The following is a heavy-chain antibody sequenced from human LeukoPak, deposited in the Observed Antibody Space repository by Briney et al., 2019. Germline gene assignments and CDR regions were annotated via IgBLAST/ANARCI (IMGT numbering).Heavy chain of an antibody. CDR2: INHSGST. CDR1: GGSFSGYY. D-gene: IGHD5-12*01. CDR3: AREAGYSGYEIDY. Sequence: PSETLSLTCAVYGGSFSGYYWSWIRQPPGKGLEWIGEINHSGSTNYNPSLKSRVTISVDTSKNQFSLKLSSVTAADTAVYYCAREAGYSGYEIDYWGQGTLVIVSS. V-gene: IGHV4-34*01. J-gene: IGHJ4*02.